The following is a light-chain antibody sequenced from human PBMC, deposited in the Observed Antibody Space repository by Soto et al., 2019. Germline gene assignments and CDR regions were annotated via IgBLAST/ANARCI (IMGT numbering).Light chain of an antibody. CDR3: SSYAGSNNYVA. Sequence: QSALTQPPSASGSPGQSVTISCTGTSSDVGAYNYVSWYQQHPGKAPKLIFYEVSKRPSGVPDCFSGSKSGNTASLSVSGRQTEDEADYYCSSYAGSNNYVAFGGGTKVTV. J-gene: IGLJ2*01. CDR1: SSDVGAYNY. CDR2: EVS. V-gene: IGLV2-8*01.